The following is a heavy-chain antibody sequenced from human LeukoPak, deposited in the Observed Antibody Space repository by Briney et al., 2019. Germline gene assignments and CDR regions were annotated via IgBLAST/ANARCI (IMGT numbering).Heavy chain of an antibody. CDR2: ISYDGSNK. J-gene: IGHJ3*02. V-gene: IGHV3-30*03. Sequence: GGSLRLSCAASGFTFSSYGMHWVRQAPGKGLEWVAVISYDGSNKYYADSVKGRFTISRDNSKNTLYLQMNSLRAEDTAVYYCARDSPSHLRPYDAFDIWGQGTMVTVSS. CDR3: ARDSPSHLRPYDAFDI. D-gene: IGHD4-17*01. CDR1: GFTFSSYG.